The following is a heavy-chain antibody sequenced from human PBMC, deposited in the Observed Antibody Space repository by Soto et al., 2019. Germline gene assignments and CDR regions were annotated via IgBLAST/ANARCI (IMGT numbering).Heavy chain of an antibody. CDR2: IYYSGST. D-gene: IGHD3-16*01. CDR3: ARDLSLGGYGESGWFDP. V-gene: IGHV4-59*01. CDR1: GGSISNYY. J-gene: IGHJ5*02. Sequence: ETLSLTCTVSGGSISNYYWSWIRQPPGKGLEWIGYIYYSGSTNYNPSLKSRVTISVDTSKNHVSLKLISVTAADTAVYYCARDLSLGGYGESGWFDPWGQGTLVTVSS.